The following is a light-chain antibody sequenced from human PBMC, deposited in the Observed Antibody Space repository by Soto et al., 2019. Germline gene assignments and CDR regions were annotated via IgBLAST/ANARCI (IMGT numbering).Light chain of an antibody. V-gene: IGLV2-11*01. CDR3: CSYAGSYTWV. CDR2: DVS. CDR1: SSDVGGYNY. J-gene: IGLJ3*02. Sequence: QSALTQPRSVSGSPGQSVTISCTGTSSDVGGYNYVSWYQQHPGKAPKLMIYDVSKRPSGVPDRFSGSKSDNTASLTISGLQAEDEADYYCCSYAGSYTWVFGEGTKLTVL.